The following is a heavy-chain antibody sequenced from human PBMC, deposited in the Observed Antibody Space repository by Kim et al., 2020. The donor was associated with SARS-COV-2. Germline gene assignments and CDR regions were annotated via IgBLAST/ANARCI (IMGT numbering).Heavy chain of an antibody. Sequence: SETLSLTCAVYGGSFSGYYWSWIRQPPGKGLEWIGEINHSGSTNYNPSLKSRVTISVDTSKNQFSLKLSSVTAADTAVYYCARDRYRDAFDIWGQGTMVTVSS. CDR3: ARDRYRDAFDI. V-gene: IGHV4-34*01. J-gene: IGHJ3*02. CDR2: INHSGST. CDR1: GGSFSGYY. D-gene: IGHD1-26*01.